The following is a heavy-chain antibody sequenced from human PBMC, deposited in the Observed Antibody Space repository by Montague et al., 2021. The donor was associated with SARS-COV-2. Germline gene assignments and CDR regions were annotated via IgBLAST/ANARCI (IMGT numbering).Heavy chain of an antibody. Sequence: SLRLSCAASGFTFSSYAMSWVRQAPGKGLEWVSGISDSGGSTYYADSVKGRFTISRDKSKNTLYLQMNSLRAEDTAVYYCAKGGERITMIVVVITLADFDYWGQGTLVTVSS. CDR3: AKGGERITMIVVVITLADFDY. J-gene: IGHJ4*02. CDR2: ISDSGGST. V-gene: IGHV3-23*01. CDR1: GFTFSSYA. D-gene: IGHD3-22*01.